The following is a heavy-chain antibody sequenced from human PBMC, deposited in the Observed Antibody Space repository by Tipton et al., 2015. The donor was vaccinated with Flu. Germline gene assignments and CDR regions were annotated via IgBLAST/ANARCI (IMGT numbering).Heavy chain of an antibody. J-gene: IGHJ5*02. V-gene: IGHV4-38-2*01. CDR2: INDSGNT. Sequence: TLSLTCAVPGDSISGGYYWGWIRQPPGRGLEWIGNINDSGNTYHNPSLKSRVIMSVDRSRNHFSLKLSSVTGDDTAVYYCARRDFSNYVSDPKNWFYPWGQGTLVTVSS. CDR3: ARRDFSNYVSDPKNWFYP. D-gene: IGHD4-11*01. CDR1: GDSISGGYY.